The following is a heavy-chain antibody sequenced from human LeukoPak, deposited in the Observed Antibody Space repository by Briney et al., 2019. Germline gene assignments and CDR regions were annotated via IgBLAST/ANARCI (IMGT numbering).Heavy chain of an antibody. Sequence: GGSLRLSCASSGFTFSSYGMHWVRQAPGKGLEWVAFIRYDGSNKYYADSVKGRFTISRDNAKNSLYLQMNSLRAEDTAVYYCARDGEAYGWNYAFDYWGQGTLVTVSS. CDR3: ARDGEAYGWNYAFDY. D-gene: IGHD1-7*01. J-gene: IGHJ4*02. V-gene: IGHV3-30*02. CDR1: GFTFSSYG. CDR2: IRYDGSNK.